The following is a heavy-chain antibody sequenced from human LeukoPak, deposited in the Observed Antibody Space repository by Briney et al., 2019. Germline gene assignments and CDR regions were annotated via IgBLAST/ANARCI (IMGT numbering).Heavy chain of an antibody. CDR3: ARHRPLLRFLPPGEFDP. J-gene: IGHJ5*02. D-gene: IGHD3-3*01. CDR2: IYYSGST. V-gene: IGHV4-39*01. CDR1: GGSISSGGYY. Sequence: SETLSLSCTVSGGSISSGGYYWDWIRQPPGKGLEWIGSIYYSGSTYYNPSLKSRVTISVDTSKNQFSLKLSSVTAADTAVYYCARHRPLLRFLPPGEFDPWGQGTLVTVSS.